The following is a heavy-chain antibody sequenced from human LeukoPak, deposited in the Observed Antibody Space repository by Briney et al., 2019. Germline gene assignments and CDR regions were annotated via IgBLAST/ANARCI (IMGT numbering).Heavy chain of an antibody. D-gene: IGHD3-16*01. CDR2: IYYSGNT. CDR3: ARALRGGEWFEP. J-gene: IGHJ5*02. Sequence: PSETLSLTCIVSGGSISSSSYYWGWIRQPPGKGLEWIGSIYYSGNTYYSPSLRSRVTISIDTSKNQFSLRLNSVTAADTAVYYCARALRGGEWFEPWGQGTLVTVSS. V-gene: IGHV4-39*07. CDR1: GGSISSSSYY.